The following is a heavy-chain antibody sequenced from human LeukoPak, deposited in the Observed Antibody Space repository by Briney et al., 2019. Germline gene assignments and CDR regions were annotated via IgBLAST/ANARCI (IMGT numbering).Heavy chain of an antibody. V-gene: IGHV1-2*02. CDR3: ARDRTAYGWLADLYYYYYMDV. CDR2: INPNSGGT. D-gene: IGHD6-19*01. CDR1: GYTFTGYY. J-gene: IGHJ6*03. Sequence: ASVKVSCKASGYTFTGYYMHWVRQAPGQGLEWMGWINPNSGGTNYAQKFQGRVTMTRDTSISTAYMELSRLRSDDTAVYYCARDRTAYGWLADLYYYYYMDVWGKGTTVTVSS.